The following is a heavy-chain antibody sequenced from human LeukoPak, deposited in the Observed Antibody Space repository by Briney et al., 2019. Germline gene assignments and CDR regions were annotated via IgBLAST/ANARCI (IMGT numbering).Heavy chain of an antibody. CDR3: ARERSGSYYFY. D-gene: IGHD1-26*01. CDR2: IIPIFGTA. J-gene: IGHJ4*02. Sequence: SVTVSRKASGGTFSSYAISWVRQAPGQGLEWKGGIIPIFGTANYAQKFQGRVTITTDESTSTAYMELSSLRSEDTAVYDCARERSGSYYFYWGQGTLVTVSS. V-gene: IGHV1-69*05. CDR1: GGTFSSYA.